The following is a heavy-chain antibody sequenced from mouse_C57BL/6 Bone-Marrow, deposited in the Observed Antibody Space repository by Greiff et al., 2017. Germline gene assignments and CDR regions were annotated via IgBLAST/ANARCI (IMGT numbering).Heavy chain of an antibody. CDR3: ASAMDY. V-gene: IGHV1-50*01. Sequence: QVQLQQPGAELVKPGASVKLSCKASGYTFTSYWMQWVKQRPGQGLEWIGEIDPSDSYTNYNQKFKGKATLTVYTSSSTAYMQLSSLTSEDSAVYYCASAMDYWGQGTSVTVSS. CDR1: GYTFTSYW. J-gene: IGHJ4*01. CDR2: IDPSDSYT.